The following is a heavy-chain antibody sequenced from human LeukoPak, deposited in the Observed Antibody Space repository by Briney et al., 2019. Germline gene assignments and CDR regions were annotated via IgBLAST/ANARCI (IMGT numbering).Heavy chain of an antibody. V-gene: IGHV3-30*18. J-gene: IGHJ3*02. CDR1: GFTFSSYG. CDR3: AKNHERGRYDSFDM. D-gene: IGHD3-16*02. Sequence: GRSLRLSCAASGFTFSSYGMHWVRQAPGKGLEWVAVISYDGSNKYYADSVKGRFTIPRDNSKNTLYLQLDSLGAEDTAVYYCAKNHERGRYDSFDMWAQGSWVTVSS. CDR2: ISYDGSNK.